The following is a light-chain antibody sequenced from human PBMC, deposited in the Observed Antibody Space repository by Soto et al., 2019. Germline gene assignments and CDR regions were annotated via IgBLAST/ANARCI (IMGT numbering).Light chain of an antibody. CDR2: YDS. V-gene: IGLV3-21*04. J-gene: IGLJ2*01. CDR1: NLESKS. CDR3: QVWDSSSDHVV. Sequence: SYELTQPPSVSVAPRKTARITCGGNNLESKSVHWYHQKPGHAPVLVIYYDSDRPSGIPERFYGSNSGNTATLTISRVEAGDEADYYCQVWDSSSDHVVFGGGTKITVL.